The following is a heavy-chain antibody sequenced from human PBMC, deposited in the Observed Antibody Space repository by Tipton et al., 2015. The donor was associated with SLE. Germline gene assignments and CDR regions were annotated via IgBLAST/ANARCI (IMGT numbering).Heavy chain of an antibody. D-gene: IGHD1-14*01. CDR3: ARYKVTGAAFDI. J-gene: IGHJ3*02. Sequence: TLSLTCTVSGGSISSYYWSWIRQPPGKGLEWIGYIYYSGRTNFNPSLKSRVTISVDTSKNQFSLKLSSVTAADTAVYYCARYKVTGAAFDIWGQGTMVTVSS. CDR2: IYYSGRT. V-gene: IGHV4-59*01. CDR1: GGSISSYY.